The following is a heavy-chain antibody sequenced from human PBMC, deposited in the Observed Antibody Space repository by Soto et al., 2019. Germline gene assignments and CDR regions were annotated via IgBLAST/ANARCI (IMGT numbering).Heavy chain of an antibody. CDR2: INHVGGT. Sequence: ETLSLTWGVYVDFCGQSYMTWIRPHPRKGLEWIGEINHVGGTNYNPSLKSRVTTSMDTSKNQLSLKLNSMNAEDKTVYYRARDRHAGLTHYFDPWGQGTLVTVSS. V-gene: IGHV4-34*01. J-gene: IGHJ5*02. D-gene: IGHD1-20*01. CDR3: ARDRHAGLTHYFDP. CDR1: VDFCGQSY.